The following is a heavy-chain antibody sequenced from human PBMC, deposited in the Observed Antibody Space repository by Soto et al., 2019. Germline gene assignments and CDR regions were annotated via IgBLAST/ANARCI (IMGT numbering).Heavy chain of an antibody. D-gene: IGHD6-6*01. CDR2: INHSGST. CDR1: GGSFSGYY. J-gene: IGHJ4*02. Sequence: QVQLQQWGAGLLKPSETLSLTCAVYGGSFSGYYWSWIRQPPGKGLGWIGEINHSGSTNYNPSLKSRVTISVDTSKNQFSLKLSSVTAADTAVYYCGSGLVLLRGYDYWGQGTLVTVSS. V-gene: IGHV4-34*01. CDR3: GSGLVLLRGYDY.